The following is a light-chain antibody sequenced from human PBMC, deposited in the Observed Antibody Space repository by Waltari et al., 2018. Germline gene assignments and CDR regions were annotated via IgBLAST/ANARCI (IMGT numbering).Light chain of an antibody. CDR3: QQYNSYSRT. J-gene: IGKJ1*01. CDR1: QSISSW. Sequence: DIQMTQSPSTLSSSVGDRVTITYRASQSISSWLAWYQQKPGKAPKLLIYKASSLESGVTSRFSGSGSGTEFTLTISSLQPDDFATYYCQQYNSYSRTFGQGTKVEIK. CDR2: KAS. V-gene: IGKV1-5*03.